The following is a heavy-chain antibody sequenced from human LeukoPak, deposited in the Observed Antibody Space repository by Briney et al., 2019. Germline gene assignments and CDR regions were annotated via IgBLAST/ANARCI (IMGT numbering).Heavy chain of an antibody. D-gene: IGHD3-10*01. CDR2: IYYSGST. Sequence: PSETLSLTCTVSGGSISSYYWSWIRQPPGKGLEWIGYIYYSGSTNYNPSLKSRATISVDTSKNQFSLKLSSVTAADTAVYYCARLHYYGSVWFDPWGQGTLVTVSS. V-gene: IGHV4-59*08. CDR1: GGSISSYY. J-gene: IGHJ5*02. CDR3: ARLHYYGSVWFDP.